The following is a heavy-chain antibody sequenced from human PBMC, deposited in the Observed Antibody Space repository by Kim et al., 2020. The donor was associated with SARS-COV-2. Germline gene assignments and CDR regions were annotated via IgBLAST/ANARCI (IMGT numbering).Heavy chain of an antibody. CDR2: IIPIFGTA. V-gene: IGHV1-69*13. D-gene: IGHD3-22*01. CDR1: GGTFSSYA. J-gene: IGHJ1*01. CDR3: ARDDLEESTYYYDSSGYYPTSYFQH. Sequence: SVKVSCKASGGTFSSYAISWVRQAPGQGLEWMGGIIPIFGTANYAQKFQGRVTITADESTSTAYMELSSLRSEDTAVYYCARDDLEESTYYYDSSGYYPTSYFQHWGQGTLVTVSS.